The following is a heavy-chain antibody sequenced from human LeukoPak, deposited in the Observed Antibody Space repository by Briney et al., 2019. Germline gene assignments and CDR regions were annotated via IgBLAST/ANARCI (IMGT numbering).Heavy chain of an antibody. V-gene: IGHV4-59*08. D-gene: IGHD3-22*01. J-gene: IGHJ5*02. CDR1: GASVTIDY. CDR3: TRHYDSDNSGDPDWFDP. CDR2: ISNSGRT. Sequence: LETLSLTCTVSGASVTIDYWSWIRQPPGKGLEWIGHISNSGRTTYKSSLKSRVTISLDTSRNQFSLKLTSVTAADTAIYYCTRHYDSDNSGDPDWFDPWGQGTLVTVSS.